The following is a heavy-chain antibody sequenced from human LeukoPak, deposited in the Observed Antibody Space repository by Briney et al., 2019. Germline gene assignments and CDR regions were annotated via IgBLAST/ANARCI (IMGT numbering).Heavy chain of an antibody. D-gene: IGHD3-10*01. CDR1: GYTFTSYY. V-gene: IGHV1-46*01. J-gene: IGHJ3*02. CDR2: INPSGGST. CDR3: ARYKEGHYYGSGSYAFDI. Sequence: ASVKVSCKASGYTFTSYYMHWVRQAPGQGLEWMGIINPSGGSTSYAQKFQGRVTMTRDTSTSTVYMELSSLRSEDTAVYYCARYKEGHYYGSGSYAFDIWGQGTMVTVSS.